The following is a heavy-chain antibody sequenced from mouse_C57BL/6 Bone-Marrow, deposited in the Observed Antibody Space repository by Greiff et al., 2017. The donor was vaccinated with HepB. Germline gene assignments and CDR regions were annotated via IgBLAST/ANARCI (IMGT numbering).Heavy chain of an antibody. CDR3: ARRGFYYGSSYWYFDV. J-gene: IGHJ1*03. CDR2: INPSSGYT. Sequence: QVQLQQSGAELARPGASVKMSCKASGYTFTSYTMHWVKQRPGQGLEWIGYINPSSGYTKYNQKFKDKATLTADNSSSTAYMQLSSLTSEDSAVYYCARRGFYYGSSYWYFDVWGTGTTVTVSS. CDR1: GYTFTSYT. D-gene: IGHD1-1*01. V-gene: IGHV1-4*01.